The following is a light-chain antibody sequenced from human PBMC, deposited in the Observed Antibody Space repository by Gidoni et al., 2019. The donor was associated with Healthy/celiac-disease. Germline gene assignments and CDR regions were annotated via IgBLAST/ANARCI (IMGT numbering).Light chain of an antibody. CDR3: AAWDDSLNGVV. CDR1: SSNIGSNT. Sequence: QSVLTQPPSASGTPGQRVTITCSGSSSNIGSNTVNWYQQLPGTAHKLLIYSNNQRPSGVPDRFSCSKSGTSASLAISGLQSEDEADYYCAAWDDSLNGVVFGGGTKLTVL. V-gene: IGLV1-44*01. J-gene: IGLJ2*01. CDR2: SNN.